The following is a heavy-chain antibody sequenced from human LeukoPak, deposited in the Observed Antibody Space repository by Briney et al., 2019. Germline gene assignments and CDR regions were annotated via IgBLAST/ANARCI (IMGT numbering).Heavy chain of an antibody. Sequence: GGSLRHSCAASGFNFSSYGMNWVRQAPGKGLEWVSAISASGGSTFYADSVKGRFTISRDNSKNTLYVQLNSLRADDTAVYYCAKEEAWGVNAFDYWGQGTLVTVSS. CDR3: AKEEAWGVNAFDY. V-gene: IGHV3-23*01. J-gene: IGHJ4*02. CDR1: GFNFSSYG. D-gene: IGHD3-10*01. CDR2: ISASGGST.